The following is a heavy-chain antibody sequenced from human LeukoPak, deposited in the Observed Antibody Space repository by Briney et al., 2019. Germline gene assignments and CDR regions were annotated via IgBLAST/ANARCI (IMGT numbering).Heavy chain of an antibody. J-gene: IGHJ4*02. CDR2: IYYKGNT. V-gene: IGHV4-59*08. Sequence: PSETLSLTCTVSGGSINSHSWSWIRQPPGKGLEWIGDIYYKGNTNYNPSLKSRVTISVDTSKNHLSLKLTSVLAADTAIYYCVRRDNTGWNYFDYWGQGILVTVSS. CDR1: GGSINSHS. CDR3: VRRDNTGWNYFDY. D-gene: IGHD6-19*01.